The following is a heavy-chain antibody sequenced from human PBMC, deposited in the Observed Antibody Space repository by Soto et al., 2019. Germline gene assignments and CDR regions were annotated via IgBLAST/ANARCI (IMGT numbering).Heavy chain of an antibody. CDR2: ISYDGSNK. CDR3: AKDWQSYYYYYGMDV. J-gene: IGHJ6*02. Sequence: SLRLSCAASGFTFSSYGMHWVRQAPGKGLEWVAVISYDGSNKYYADSMKGRFTISRDNSKNTLYLQMNSLRAEDTAVYYCAKDWQSYYYYYGMDVWGQGTTVTVSS. V-gene: IGHV3-30*18. CDR1: GFTFSSYG.